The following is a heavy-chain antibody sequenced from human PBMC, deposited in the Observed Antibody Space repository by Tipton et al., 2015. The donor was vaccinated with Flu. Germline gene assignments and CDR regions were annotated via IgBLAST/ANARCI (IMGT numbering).Heavy chain of an antibody. Sequence: TLSLTCAVYGGSFSAYYWSWIRQPPGKGLEWVGEINHSGTTNYNPSLTSRVTVSADTSKKQFSLNLSSVTAADTAVYYCARHDYGDYHWFDPWGQGRRVAVSS. CDR2: INHSGTT. CDR1: GGSFSAYY. CDR3: ARHDYGDYHWFDP. V-gene: IGHV4-34*01. D-gene: IGHD4-17*01. J-gene: IGHJ5*02.